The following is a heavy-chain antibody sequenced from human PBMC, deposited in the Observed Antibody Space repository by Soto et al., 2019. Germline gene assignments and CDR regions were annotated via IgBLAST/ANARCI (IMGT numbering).Heavy chain of an antibody. CDR2: ISYDGSNK. D-gene: IGHD4-17*01. Sequence: GGSLRLSCAASGFTFSSYAMHWVRQAPGKGLEWVAVISYDGSNKYYADSVKGRFTISRDNSKNTLYLQMNSLRAEDTAVYYCARDRYGDYFLDYWGQGTLVTVSS. V-gene: IGHV3-30-3*01. CDR3: ARDRYGDYFLDY. CDR1: GFTFSSYA. J-gene: IGHJ4*02.